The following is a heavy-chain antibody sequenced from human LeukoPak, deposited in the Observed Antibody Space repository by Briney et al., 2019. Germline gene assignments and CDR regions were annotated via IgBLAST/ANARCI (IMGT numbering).Heavy chain of an antibody. D-gene: IGHD1-26*01. V-gene: IGHV3-48*03. J-gene: IGHJ1*01. CDR3: ARVQGRERYFQH. Sequence: PGGSLRLSCAASGFTFSSYEMNWVRQAPGKGLEWVSYISSSGSTIYYADSAKGRFTISRDNAKNSLYLQMNSLRAEDTAVYYCARVQGRERYFQHWGQGTLVTVSS. CDR1: GFTFSSYE. CDR2: ISSSGSTI.